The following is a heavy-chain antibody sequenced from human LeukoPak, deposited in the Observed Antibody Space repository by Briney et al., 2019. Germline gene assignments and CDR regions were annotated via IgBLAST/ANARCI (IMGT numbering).Heavy chain of an antibody. V-gene: IGHV1-8*01. CDR3: VRPMYSSSWSYFDY. CDR2: MNPDSGTT. CDR1: GSTFNRND. J-gene: IGHJ4*02. Sequence: ASVKVSCKASGSTFNRNDINWVRQATGQGLEWMGWMNPDSGTTGYAPKFQGRVTMTRDTSMSTVYMELSSLTSEDTAVYSCVRPMYSSSWSYFDYWGQGTLVTVSS. D-gene: IGHD6-13*01.